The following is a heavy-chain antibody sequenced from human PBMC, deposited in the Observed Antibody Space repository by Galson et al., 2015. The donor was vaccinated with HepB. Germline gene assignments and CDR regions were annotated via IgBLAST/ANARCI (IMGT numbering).Heavy chain of an antibody. J-gene: IGHJ6*02. V-gene: IGHV3-30*18. CDR2: ISYDGGNK. Sequence: SLRLSCAASGLTFSSYGMHWVRQAPGKGLEWVAVISYDGGNKYYADSVKGRFTISRDNSKNTLYLQMNSLRAEDTAVYYCAKEESSRDRSAYYFYYGMGVWGQGTTVTVSS. CDR3: AKEESSRDRSAYYFYYGMGV. CDR1: GLTFSSYG. D-gene: IGHD6-6*01.